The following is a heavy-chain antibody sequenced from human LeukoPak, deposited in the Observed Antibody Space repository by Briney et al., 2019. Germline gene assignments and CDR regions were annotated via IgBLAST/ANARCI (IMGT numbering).Heavy chain of an antibody. Sequence: ASVKVSCKASGYTFTGYYMHWVRQAPGQGLEWMGWINPNSGGTNYAQKFQGRVTMTRDTSISTAYMELSWLRSDDTAVYYCARVPDYYDSSGYSSAPDYWGQGTLVTVSS. J-gene: IGHJ4*02. CDR1: GYTFTGYY. CDR3: ARVPDYYDSSGYSSAPDY. V-gene: IGHV1-2*02. CDR2: INPNSGGT. D-gene: IGHD3-22*01.